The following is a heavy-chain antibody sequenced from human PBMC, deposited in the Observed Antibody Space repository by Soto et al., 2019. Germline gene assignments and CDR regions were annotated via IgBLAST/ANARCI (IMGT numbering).Heavy chain of an antibody. CDR2: ISTYNGNT. CDR3: ARSTYCGGDCAVFDAFEI. J-gene: IGHJ3*02. V-gene: IGHV1-18*01. CDR1: GYTFSSYG. D-gene: IGHD2-21*02. Sequence: QVQLVQSGAEVKKPGASVKVSCKASGYTFSSYGISWVRQAPGQGLEWMGWISTYNGNTNYAQKLQGRVTMTTDTSTSTAYMELRSLRSDDTAMYYCARSTYCGGDCAVFDAFEIWGQGTMVTVSS.